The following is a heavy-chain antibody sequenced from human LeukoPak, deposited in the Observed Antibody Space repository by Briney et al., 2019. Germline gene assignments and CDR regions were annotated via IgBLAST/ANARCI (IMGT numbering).Heavy chain of an antibody. J-gene: IGHJ4*02. D-gene: IGHD1-26*01. CDR3: ARDKGNSGSYYEFSY. Sequence: GGSLRLSRAASGFTVSSNYMSWVRQASGKGLEWVSVIYSGGSTYYADSVKGRFTISRDNSKNTLYLQMNSLRAEDTAVYYCARDKGNSGSYYEFSYWGQGTLVTVSS. V-gene: IGHV3-66*01. CDR1: GFTVSSNY. CDR2: IYSGGST.